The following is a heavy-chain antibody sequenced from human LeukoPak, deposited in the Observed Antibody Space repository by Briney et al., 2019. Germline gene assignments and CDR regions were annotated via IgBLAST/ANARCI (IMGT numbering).Heavy chain of an antibody. V-gene: IGHV3-48*01. CDR2: INSGSNTI. CDR1: GFTLSSYS. CDR3: AKEVQKTGKD. J-gene: IGHJ4*02. Sequence: PGGSLRLSCAASGFTLSSYSMNWVRQAPGKGLEWVSYINSGSNTIYYADSVKGRFTISRDNAKSSLYLQMNSLRAEDTAVYYCAKEVQKTGKDWGQGTLVTVSS.